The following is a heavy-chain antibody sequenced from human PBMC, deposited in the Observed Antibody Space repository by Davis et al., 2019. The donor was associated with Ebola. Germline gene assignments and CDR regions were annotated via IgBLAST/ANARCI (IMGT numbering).Heavy chain of an antibody. D-gene: IGHD5-12*01. CDR2: ISYDGSNK. J-gene: IGHJ6*02. Sequence: GESLKISCAASGFTFSSYGMHWVRQAPGKGLEWVAVISYDGSNKYYADSVKGRFTISRDNSKNTLYLQMNSLRAEDTAVYYCARDPTQYSGYDGVYYYYGMDVWGQGTTVTVSS. CDR1: GFTFSSYG. V-gene: IGHV3-30*03. CDR3: ARDPTQYSGYDGVYYYYGMDV.